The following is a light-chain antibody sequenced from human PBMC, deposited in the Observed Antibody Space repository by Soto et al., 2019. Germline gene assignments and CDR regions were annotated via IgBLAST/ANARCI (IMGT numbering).Light chain of an antibody. CDR2: WAS. CDR3: QQYYNTPLT. CDR1: QIVLYSSNNRNY. J-gene: IGKJ4*01. Sequence: DIVMTQSPDSLAVSLGERVTINCKSSQIVLYSSNNRNYLAWYQQKPGQPPKLLIYWASTRESGVPDRFSGSGSGTGFTLTISSLQAEDVAVYYCQQYYNTPLTFGGGTKVDIK. V-gene: IGKV4-1*01.